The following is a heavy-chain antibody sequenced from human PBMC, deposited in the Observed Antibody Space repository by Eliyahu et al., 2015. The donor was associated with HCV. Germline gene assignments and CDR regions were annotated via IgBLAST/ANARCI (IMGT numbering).Heavy chain of an antibody. CDR1: GGXFSSYA. D-gene: IGHD3-22*01. Sequence: QVQLVQSGAEVKKPGSSVKVSCKASGGXFSSYAISWXRQAPGQGLEWMGGIIPIFGTXNYXQKFQGRVTITADESTSTAYMELSSLRSEDTAVYYCASPYYYDSSGYYYAFDYWGQGTLVTVSS. CDR2: IIPIFGTX. CDR3: ASPYYYDSSGYYYAFDY. V-gene: IGHV1-69*01. J-gene: IGHJ4*02.